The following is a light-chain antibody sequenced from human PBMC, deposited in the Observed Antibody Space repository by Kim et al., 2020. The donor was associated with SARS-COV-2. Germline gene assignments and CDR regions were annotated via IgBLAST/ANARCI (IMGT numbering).Light chain of an antibody. Sequence: VGDRVTITGQASQDISNYLNWYQQKPGKAPKLLIYDASNLETGVPSRFSGSGSGTDFTFTISSLQPEDIATYYCQQYDNLPPLFTFGPGTKVDIK. CDR1: QDISNY. CDR3: QQYDNLPPLFT. CDR2: DAS. V-gene: IGKV1-33*01. J-gene: IGKJ3*01.